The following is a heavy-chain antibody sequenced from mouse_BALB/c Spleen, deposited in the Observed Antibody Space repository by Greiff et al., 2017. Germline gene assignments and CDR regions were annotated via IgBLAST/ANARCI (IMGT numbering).Heavy chain of an antibody. V-gene: IGHV1S56*01. J-gene: IGHJ4*01. D-gene: IGHD1-1*02. CDR3: ARGGYYAMDY. CDR1: GYTFTSYD. CDR2: IYPGDGST. Sequence: VQLQQSGPELVKPGASVKISCKASGYTFTSYDINWVKQRPGQGLEWIGWIYPGDGSTKYNEKFKGKATLTADKSSSTAYMQLSSLTSENSAVYFCARGGYYAMDYWGQGTSVTVSS.